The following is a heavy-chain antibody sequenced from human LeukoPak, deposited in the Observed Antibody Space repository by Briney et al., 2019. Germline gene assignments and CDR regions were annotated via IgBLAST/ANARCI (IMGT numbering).Heavy chain of an antibody. CDR1: GYRLIELS. Sequence: GASVKVSCKVSGYRLIELSMHWVRQAPGKGFEWMGGFDPEDDETIYAQKFQGRVTMTEDRSTDTAFMELRSLRSDDTAVYYCATYGATMTPDAFDIWGQGTRVTVSS. V-gene: IGHV1-24*01. J-gene: IGHJ3*02. CDR3: ATYGATMTPDAFDI. D-gene: IGHD5-12*01. CDR2: FDPEDDET.